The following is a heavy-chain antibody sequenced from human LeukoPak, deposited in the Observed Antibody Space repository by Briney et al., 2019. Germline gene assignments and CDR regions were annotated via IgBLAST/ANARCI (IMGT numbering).Heavy chain of an antibody. CDR3: ARGVNNWNIDVFDI. V-gene: IGHV4-34*01. CDR1: GGSFSDYY. CDR2: INHSGST. J-gene: IGHJ3*02. Sequence: SETLSLTCAVYGGSFSDYYWNWIRQLPGKGLEWIGEINHSGSTNYNPSLKSRVTISVDTSKNQFSLKLSSVTAADTAVYFCARGVNNWNIDVFDIWGQGTMVTVSS. D-gene: IGHD1/OR15-1a*01.